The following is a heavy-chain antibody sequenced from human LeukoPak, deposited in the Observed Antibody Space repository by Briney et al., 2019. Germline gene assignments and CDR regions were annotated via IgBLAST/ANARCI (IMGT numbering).Heavy chain of an antibody. CDR1: GGSFSGYY. V-gene: IGHV4-34*01. J-gene: IGHJ4*02. Sequence: PSETLSLTCAVYGGSFSGYYWSWIRQPPGKGLEWIGEINNSGSTNYNTPLKSRVTISVDTSKKQFSLKLSSVTAADTAVYYCARYNGYLFDYWGQGTLVTVSS. D-gene: IGHD5-12*01. CDR2: INNSGST. CDR3: ARYNGYLFDY.